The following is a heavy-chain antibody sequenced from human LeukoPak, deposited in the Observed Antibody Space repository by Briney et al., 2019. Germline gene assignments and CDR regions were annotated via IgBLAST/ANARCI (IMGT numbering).Heavy chain of an antibody. CDR3: AREYGQNYFDY. CDR2: INPSGGST. D-gene: IGHD4-17*01. J-gene: IGHJ4*02. Sequence: ASVKVSCKASGYTFTSYYMHWVRQAPGQGLEWMGIINPSGGSTSYAQKFQGRDTITTDESTSTAYMELSSLRSEDTAVYYCAREYGQNYFDYWGQGTLVTVSS. V-gene: IGHV1-46*01. CDR1: GYTFTSYY.